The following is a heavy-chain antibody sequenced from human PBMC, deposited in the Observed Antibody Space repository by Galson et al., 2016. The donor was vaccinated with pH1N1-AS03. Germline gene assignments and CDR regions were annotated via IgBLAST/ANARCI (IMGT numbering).Heavy chain of an antibody. CDR2: ISASGGDT. Sequence: ASGFSSNTFAMSWVRQAQGKGLEWVSSISASGGDTYYADSVKGRFTISRDNSRNTLYLQMNSLRAEDAAIYYCARRSPWESYYFDYWGQGTLVTVSS. CDR1: GFSSNTFA. J-gene: IGHJ4*02. D-gene: IGHD3-16*01. V-gene: IGHV3-23*01. CDR3: ARRSPWESYYFDY.